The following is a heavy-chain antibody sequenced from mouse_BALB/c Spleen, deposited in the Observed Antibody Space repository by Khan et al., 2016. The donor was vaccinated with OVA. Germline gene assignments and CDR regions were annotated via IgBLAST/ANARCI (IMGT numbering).Heavy chain of an antibody. CDR3: ARGGYGSPFAY. CDR2: IDPSKSET. D-gene: IGHD1-1*01. CDR1: GYTFTSFW. V-gene: IGHV1S127*01. J-gene: IGHJ3*01. Sequence: QMQLEESGPELVRPGASVKMSCEASGYTFTSFWIHWVKQRPGQGLDWIGMIDPSKSETRLNQKFKDKATLNVDKSSHTAYMQLSRLTSEDSAVYYWARGGYGSPFAYWGQGTLVTVSA.